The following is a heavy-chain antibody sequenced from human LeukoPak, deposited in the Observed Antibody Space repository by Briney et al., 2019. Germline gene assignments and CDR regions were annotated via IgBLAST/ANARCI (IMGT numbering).Heavy chain of an antibody. D-gene: IGHD3-22*01. CDR1: GGSFSGYY. J-gene: IGHJ4*02. Sequence: SETLSLTCAVYGGSFSGYYWSWIRQPPGKGLEWIGEINHSGGTNYNPSLESRVTISVDTSKNQFSLRLSSVTAADTAVYYCAREYGIYDSSGYVDYWGQGTLVTVSS. V-gene: IGHV4-34*01. CDR2: INHSGGT. CDR3: AREYGIYDSSGYVDY.